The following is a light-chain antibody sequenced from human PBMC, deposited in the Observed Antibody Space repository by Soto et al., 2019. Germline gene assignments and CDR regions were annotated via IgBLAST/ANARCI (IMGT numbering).Light chain of an antibody. CDR2: NNN. Sequence: QAVLTQPPSASGTPGQRVTISCSGDSSNIGSNPVNWYQQFPGRAPQLLMFNNNERPSGVPDRFSGSKSGASASLAISGLQSEDEGNYYCGAWDDSLIAVVFGGGTKLTVL. J-gene: IGLJ2*01. CDR3: GAWDDSLIAVV. V-gene: IGLV1-44*01. CDR1: SSNIGSNP.